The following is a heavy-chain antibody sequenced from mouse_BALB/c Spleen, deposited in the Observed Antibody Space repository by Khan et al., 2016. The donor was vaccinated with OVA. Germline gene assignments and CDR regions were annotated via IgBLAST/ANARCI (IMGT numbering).Heavy chain of an antibody. V-gene: IGHV1-4*01. CDR3: VGIPIHPYDFDY. J-gene: IGHJ2*01. CDR2: INPSTGYT. D-gene: IGHD2-14*01. CDR1: GYTFANYA. Sequence: QVRLQQSGTELVRPGASVKMSCKASGYTFANYAMHWVKQRPGQGLEWTGYINPSTGYTNYNQNFSDKATLTTDRSSNTVYMQLSSLTSDDSADYCCVGIPIHPYDFDYWGQGTTLTVSS.